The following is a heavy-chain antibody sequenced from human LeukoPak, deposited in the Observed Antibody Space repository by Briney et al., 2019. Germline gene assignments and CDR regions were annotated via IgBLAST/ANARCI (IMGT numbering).Heavy chain of an antibody. J-gene: IGHJ4*02. D-gene: IGHD2-2*01. CDR3: TRNRWGKYHFDY. CDR1: GFPFSDFY. V-gene: IGHV3-11*01. CDR2: ISSSATTI. Sequence: PGGSLRLSCATSGFPFSDFYMSWIRQAPGKGLEWVSYISSSATTIYYADSVKGRFTISRDNAKNSLYLQMNNLRAEDTAVYYCTRNRWGKYHFDYWGQGTLVTVSS.